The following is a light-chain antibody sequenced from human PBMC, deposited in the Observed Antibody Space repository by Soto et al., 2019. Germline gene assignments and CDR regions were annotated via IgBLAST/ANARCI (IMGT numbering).Light chain of an antibody. CDR2: GAS. V-gene: IGKV3-20*01. CDR1: QSVSSNY. Sequence: EIVLTQSPGTLSLSPGERATLSCRASQSVSSNYLAWYQQKPGQAPRLLIYGASSRATGIPDRFSGSGSGTDFILTISRLEPEDYAVYNCQQYSSSPWTFGQGTKVEIK. CDR3: QQYSSSPWT. J-gene: IGKJ1*01.